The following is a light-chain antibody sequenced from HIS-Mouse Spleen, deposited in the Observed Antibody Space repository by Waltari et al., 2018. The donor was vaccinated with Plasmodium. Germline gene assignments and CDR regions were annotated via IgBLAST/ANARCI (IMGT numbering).Light chain of an antibody. CDR1: AFPKKL. V-gene: IGLV3-10*01. Sequence: SYELTQPPSVSVSPGQTARTTFPGDAFPKKLAYWYQQKSGQAPVLVIYEDSKRPSGIPERFSGSSSGTMATLTISGAQVEDEADYYCYSTDSSGNHRVFGGGTKLTVL. CDR3: YSTDSSGNHRV. CDR2: EDS. J-gene: IGLJ3*02.